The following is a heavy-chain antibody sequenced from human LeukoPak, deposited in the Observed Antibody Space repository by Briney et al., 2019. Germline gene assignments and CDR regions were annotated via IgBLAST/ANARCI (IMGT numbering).Heavy chain of an antibody. CDR2: ISSDGTRT. V-gene: IGHV3-74*01. D-gene: IGHD3-22*01. CDR1: GLTFSRYW. Sequence: GGSLRLSCVASGLTFSRYWMHWIRQAPGKGLVWVSHISSDGTRTHYADSVKGRFTISRDNANETLCLQMDSLKVEDTATYYCAKSPYYHLFHYYMDVWGKGTTVTVS. J-gene: IGHJ6*03. CDR3: AKSPYYHLFHYYMDV.